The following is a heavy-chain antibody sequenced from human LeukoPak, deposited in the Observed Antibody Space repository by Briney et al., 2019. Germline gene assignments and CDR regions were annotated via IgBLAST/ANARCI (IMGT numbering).Heavy chain of an antibody. CDR3: ARLSDYVWGSYRPFAFDI. Sequence: SETLSLTCTVSGGSISSYYWSWIRQPAGKGLEWIGRIYTSGSTNYNPSLKSRVTISVDTSKNQFSLKLSSVTAADTAVYYCARLSDYVWGSYRPFAFDIWGQGTMVTVSS. CDR2: IYTSGST. D-gene: IGHD3-16*02. J-gene: IGHJ3*02. V-gene: IGHV4-4*07. CDR1: GGSISSYY.